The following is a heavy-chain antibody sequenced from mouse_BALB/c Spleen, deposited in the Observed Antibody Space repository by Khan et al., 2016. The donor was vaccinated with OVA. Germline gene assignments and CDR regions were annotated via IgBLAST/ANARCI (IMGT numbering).Heavy chain of an antibody. V-gene: IGHV5-15*02. CDR3: ASSWAMDY. Sequence: EVELVESGGGLVQPGGSRKLSCAASGFTFSDYGMAWVRQAPGKGPAWVAFISSLAYSIYYADTVTGRFTISRETAKNTLHLEMSSLRSEDTAMYYCASSWAMDYWGQGTSVTVSS. J-gene: IGHJ4*01. CDR1: GFTFSDYG. CDR2: ISSLAYSI.